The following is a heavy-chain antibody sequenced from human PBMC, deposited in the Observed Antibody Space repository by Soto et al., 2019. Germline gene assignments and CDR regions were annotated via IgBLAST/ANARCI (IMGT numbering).Heavy chain of an antibody. D-gene: IGHD4-17*01. V-gene: IGHV4-34*01. J-gene: IGHJ3*02. CDR3: ARRYGRAFDI. CDR1: RGYFSGSY. Sequence: PSQTLSLTCAVYRGYFSGSYWTWIRQPPGTGLEWIGEINHSGSTNYNPSPKSRVTISVDTSKNQFSLKLTSVTAADTAVYYCARRYGRAFDIWGQGTMVT. CDR2: INHSGST.